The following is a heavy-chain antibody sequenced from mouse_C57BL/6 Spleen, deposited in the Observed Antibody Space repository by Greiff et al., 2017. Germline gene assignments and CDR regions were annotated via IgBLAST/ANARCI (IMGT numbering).Heavy chain of an antibody. CDR3: AIHGSLGGYAMDY. J-gene: IGHJ4*01. V-gene: IGHV5-12*01. CDR1: GFTFSDYY. Sequence: EVKLLESGGGLVQPGGSLKFSCAASGFTFSDYYMYWVRQTPEKRLEWVAYISNGGGGTYYPETVKGRFTISRDNAKNTVYLQMRRLKSEDTSMYYCAIHGSLGGYAMDYWGQGTSVTVSS. CDR2: ISNGGGGT. D-gene: IGHD1-2*01.